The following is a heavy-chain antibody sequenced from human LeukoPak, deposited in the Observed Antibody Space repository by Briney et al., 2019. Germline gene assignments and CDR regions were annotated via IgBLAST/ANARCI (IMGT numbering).Heavy chain of an antibody. CDR3: TRGGVRAFDI. D-gene: IGHD3-16*01. Sequence: GGSLRLSCTASGFTFGDYAMSWVRQAPGKGLEWVGFIRSKAYGGTTEYAASVKGRFTISRDDSKSIAYLQMNSLKTEDTAVYYCTRGGVRAFDIWGQGTMVTVSS. CDR2: IRSKAYGGTT. V-gene: IGHV3-49*04. J-gene: IGHJ3*02. CDR1: GFTFGDYA.